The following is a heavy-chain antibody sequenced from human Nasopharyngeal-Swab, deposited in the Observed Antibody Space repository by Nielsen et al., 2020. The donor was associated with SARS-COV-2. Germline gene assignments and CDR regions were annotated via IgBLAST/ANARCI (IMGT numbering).Heavy chain of an antibody. Sequence: WIRQPPGKGLEWVSAISGSGGSTYYADSVKGRFTISRDNSKNTLYLQMNSLRAEDTAVYYCAKDLLAGDAFDIWGQGTVVTVSS. V-gene: IGHV3-23*01. CDR2: ISGSGGST. J-gene: IGHJ3*02. D-gene: IGHD2-21*01. CDR3: AKDLLAGDAFDI.